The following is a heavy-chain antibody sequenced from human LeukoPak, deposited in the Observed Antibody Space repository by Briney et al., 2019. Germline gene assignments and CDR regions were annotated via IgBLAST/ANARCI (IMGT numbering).Heavy chain of an antibody. J-gene: IGHJ3*02. CDR1: GFTFSSYA. CDR3: AKDYTWSEHLTYYYGSGSPRAFDI. V-gene: IGHV3-23*01. CDR2: ISGSGGST. D-gene: IGHD3-10*01. Sequence: ESGGSLRLSCAASGFTFSSYAMSWVRQAPGKGLEWVSAISGSGGSTYYADSVKGRFTISRENSKNTLYLQMNSLRAEDTAVYYCAKDYTWSEHLTYYYGSGSPRAFDIWGQGTMVTVSS.